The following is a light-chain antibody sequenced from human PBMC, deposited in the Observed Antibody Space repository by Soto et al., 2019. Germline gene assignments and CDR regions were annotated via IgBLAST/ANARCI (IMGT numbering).Light chain of an antibody. CDR1: QSISSW. CDR2: AAS. Sequence: DIQMTQSPSTLSASVGDRVTITCRASQSISSWLAWYQQKPGKAPNLLIYAASSLQSGVPSRFSGSGSGTDFTLTISSLQTEDFATYYCQQSYSSKWTFGQGTKVDIK. J-gene: IGKJ1*01. CDR3: QQSYSSKWT. V-gene: IGKV1-39*01.